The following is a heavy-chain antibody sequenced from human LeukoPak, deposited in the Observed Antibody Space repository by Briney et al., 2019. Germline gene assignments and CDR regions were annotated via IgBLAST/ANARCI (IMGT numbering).Heavy chain of an antibody. CDR2: MNIDGSEK. D-gene: IGHD1-26*01. Sequence: GGSLRLSCAASGFTFSNYWMGWVRQAPGKRPEWVANMNIDGSEKYYADSVRGRFSISRDNARNSVYLQMASLRVEDTAVYYCARDPVEWELLLDYWGQGTLVTVSS. CDR1: GFTFSNYW. V-gene: IGHV3-7*01. J-gene: IGHJ4*02. CDR3: ARDPVEWELLLDY.